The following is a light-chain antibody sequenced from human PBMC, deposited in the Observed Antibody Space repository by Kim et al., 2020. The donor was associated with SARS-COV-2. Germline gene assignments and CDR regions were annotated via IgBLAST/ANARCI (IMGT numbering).Light chain of an antibody. Sequence: EIVLTQSPATLSLSPGERATLSCRASQSVSSYLAWYQQKPGQAPRLLIYYASNRATGIPARFSGSGSGTDFTLTISSLEPEDFAVYYCQQRSNWPPTCGQGTKLEI. V-gene: IGKV3-11*01. CDR2: YAS. J-gene: IGKJ2*01. CDR1: QSVSSY. CDR3: QQRSNWPPT.